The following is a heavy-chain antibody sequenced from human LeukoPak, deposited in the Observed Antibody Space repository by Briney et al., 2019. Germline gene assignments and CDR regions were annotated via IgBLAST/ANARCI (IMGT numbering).Heavy chain of an antibody. CDR2: IDPSDAYT. Sequence: GESLKISCKGSGYSFTSYWISWVRQMPGKGLEWMGRIDPSDAYTNYSPSFQGHVTISADKSISTAYLPWSSLKASDTAMYYCARPLLYCSSTSCYEPHSYYGIDVWGQGTTVTVSS. CDR3: ARPLLYCSSTSCYEPHSYYGIDV. CDR1: GYSFTSYW. V-gene: IGHV5-10-1*01. D-gene: IGHD2-2*01. J-gene: IGHJ6*02.